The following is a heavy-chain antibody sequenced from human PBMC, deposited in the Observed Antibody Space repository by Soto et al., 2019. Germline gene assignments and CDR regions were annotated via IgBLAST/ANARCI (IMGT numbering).Heavy chain of an antibody. Sequence: QVQLQESGPGLVKPSQTLSLTCTVSGDSISSGGYYWSWIRQHPGKGLEWIGYIYYKGSTYSNPSLKGRFTISVDTSENQCSLKLSSVTAADTAVYYCERVGSSSLYGSGTYPDYWGQGTLVTVSS. CDR2: IYYKGST. CDR3: ERVGSSSLYGSGTYPDY. V-gene: IGHV4-31*03. CDR1: GDSISSGGYY. D-gene: IGHD3-10*01. J-gene: IGHJ4*02.